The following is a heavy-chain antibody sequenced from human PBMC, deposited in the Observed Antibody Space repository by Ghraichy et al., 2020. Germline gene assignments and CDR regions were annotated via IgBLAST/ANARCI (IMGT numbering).Heavy chain of an antibody. V-gene: IGHV4-39*01. CDR2: IYYSGST. Sequence: SETLSLTCTVSGGSISSSSYYWGWIRQPPGKGLEWIGSIYYSGSTYYNPSLKSRVTISVDTSKNQFSLKLSSVTAADTAVYYCARRIEYSTRSMDVWGQGTTVTVSS. J-gene: IGHJ6*02. CDR1: GGSISSSSYY. CDR3: ARRIEYSTRSMDV. D-gene: IGHD6-6*01.